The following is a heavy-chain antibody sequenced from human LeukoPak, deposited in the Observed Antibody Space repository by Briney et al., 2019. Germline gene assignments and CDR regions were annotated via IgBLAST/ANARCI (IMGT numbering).Heavy chain of an antibody. V-gene: IGHV3-74*01. D-gene: IGHD3-16*02. CDR1: GFTFSGYW. CDR3: ARGDYVWGSYRLYYFHY. Sequence: GGSLRLSCAASGFTFSGYWMHWVRQAPGKGLVWVSRINSDGSSTSYADSVKGRFTISRDNAKNTLYLQMNSLRAEDTAVYYCARGDYVWGSYRLYYFHYWGQGTLVTVSS. J-gene: IGHJ4*02. CDR2: INSDGSST.